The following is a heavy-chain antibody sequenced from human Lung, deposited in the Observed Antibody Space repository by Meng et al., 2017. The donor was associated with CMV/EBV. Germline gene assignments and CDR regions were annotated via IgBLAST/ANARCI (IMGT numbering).Heavy chain of an antibody. CDR3: ARGGYGDYVPDYYYGMDV. J-gene: IGHJ6*02. CDR2: ISAYNGST. Sequence: XVSXXASGYTIASYGISWLRLDPGQGLEGRGWISAYNGSTNYAQKFQGRVTMTTDTSTSTAYMEVRSLKSDDTAVYYCARGGYGDYVPDYYYGMDVWXQGTTVTVSS. CDR1: GYTIASYG. D-gene: IGHD4-17*01. V-gene: IGHV1-18*04.